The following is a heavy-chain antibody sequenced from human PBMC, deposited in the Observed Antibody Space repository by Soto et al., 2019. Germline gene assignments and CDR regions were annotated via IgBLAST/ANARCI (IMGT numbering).Heavy chain of an antibody. CDR3: AKDPCPGGYYYYMDF. Sequence: GGSLRLSCAASGFTFSSYGMHWVRQAPGKGLEWVAVISYDGSNKYYADSVKGRFTISRDNSKNTLYLQMNSLRAEDTAVYYCAKDPCPGGYYYYMDFWGKGTSVTVSS. CDR2: ISYDGSNK. V-gene: IGHV3-30*18. CDR1: GFTFSSYG. J-gene: IGHJ6*03. D-gene: IGHD3-16*01.